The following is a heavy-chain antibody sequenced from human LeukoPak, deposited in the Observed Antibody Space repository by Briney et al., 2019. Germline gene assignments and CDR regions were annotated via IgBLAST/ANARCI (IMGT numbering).Heavy chain of an antibody. J-gene: IGHJ3*02. Sequence: SQTLSLTCTVSGGSISSGGYYWSWIRQHPGKGLEWIGYIYYSGSTYYNPSLKSRVTISVDTSKNQFSLKLSSVTAADTAVYYCARASYYYDSSGCPPILDIWGQGTMATVSS. CDR3: ARASYYYDSSGCPPILDI. CDR1: GGSISSGGYY. CDR2: IYYSGST. D-gene: IGHD3-22*01. V-gene: IGHV4-31*03.